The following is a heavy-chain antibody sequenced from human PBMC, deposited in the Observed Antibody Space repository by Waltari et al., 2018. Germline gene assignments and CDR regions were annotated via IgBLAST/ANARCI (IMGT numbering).Heavy chain of an antibody. D-gene: IGHD3-3*02. CDR2: IKSKTDGGKT. CDR1: GFTFSNAW. CDR3: ATIHHLPFI. J-gene: IGHJ3*02. Sequence: EVQLVESVGGLVKPGESLRLSCGASGFTFSNAWMSWVRQAPGKGREWGGRIKSKTDGGKTDYAAPVKGRFTISRDDSKNTVYLQMNSLKSEDTAVYYCATIHHLPFIWGQGTMVTVSS. V-gene: IGHV3-15*01.